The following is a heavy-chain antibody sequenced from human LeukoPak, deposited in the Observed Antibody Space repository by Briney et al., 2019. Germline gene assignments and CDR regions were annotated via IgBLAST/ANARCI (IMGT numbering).Heavy chain of an antibody. J-gene: IGHJ5*02. CDR1: GGSISSYY. Sequence: SETLSLTCTVSGGSISSYYWSWIRQPPGKGLEWIGYIYYTGTTNYNPSLKSRVTISVDTSKNQFSLRLSSVTSADTAVYYCARDALYQTSWFDPWGQGTLVTVSS. V-gene: IGHV4-59*01. CDR3: ARDALYQTSWFDP. D-gene: IGHD1-14*01. CDR2: IYYTGTT.